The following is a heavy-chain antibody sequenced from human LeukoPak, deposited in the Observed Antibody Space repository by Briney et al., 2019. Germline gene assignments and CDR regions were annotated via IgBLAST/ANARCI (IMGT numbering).Heavy chain of an antibody. CDR3: ATHYYDSSGSIEHDAFDI. J-gene: IGHJ3*02. CDR1: GYSFTNYW. Sequence: GESLKISCQGSGYSFTNYWIGWVRQMPGKGLEWMGIIYPGDSDTRYSPSFQGQVTISADKSISTAYLQWSSLKASDTAMYYCATHYYDSSGSIEHDAFDIWGQGTMVTVSS. D-gene: IGHD3-22*01. V-gene: IGHV5-51*01. CDR2: IYPGDSDT.